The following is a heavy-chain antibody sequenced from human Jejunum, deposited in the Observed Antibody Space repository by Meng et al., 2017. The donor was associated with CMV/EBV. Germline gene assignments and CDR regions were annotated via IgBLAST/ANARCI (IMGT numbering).Heavy chain of an antibody. J-gene: IGHJ4*02. CDR2: ITGSGAIL. Sequence: CAMAWVRQAPGKGLEWVSRITGSGAILLDADSVKGRFTISRDNSKNIVYLQMDRLSADDTALYYCAKGMGDYEVCRPYSIFFDSWGQGTLVTVSS. CDR3: AKGMGDYEVCRPYSIFFDS. V-gene: IGHV3-23*01. CDR1: CA. D-gene: IGHD3-16*01.